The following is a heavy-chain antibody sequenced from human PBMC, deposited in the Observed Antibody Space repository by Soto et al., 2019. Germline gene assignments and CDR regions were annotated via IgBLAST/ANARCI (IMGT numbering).Heavy chain of an antibody. CDR3: AADTKHVWPTTHFFDS. D-gene: IGHD2-21*01. Sequence: GGSLRLSCAASGFTFSDYYMSWIRQAPGKGLEWVSYISSSSSYTNYPDSVKGRFSISRDNVKNTLFLQMDSLRVEDTAVYYCAADTKHVWPTTHFFDSWGQGTLVTVSS. V-gene: IGHV3-11*06. CDR2: ISSSSSYT. J-gene: IGHJ4*02. CDR1: GFTFSDYY.